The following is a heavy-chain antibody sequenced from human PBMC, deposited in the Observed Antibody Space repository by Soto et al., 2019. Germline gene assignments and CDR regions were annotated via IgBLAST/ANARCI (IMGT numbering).Heavy chain of an antibody. J-gene: IGHJ6*03. CDR3: ARTSSLGGYYYMDV. D-gene: IGHD3-16*01. Sequence: SETLSLTCTVSGGSISSYYWSWIRQPPGKGLEYIGYIFYSGSTNYNPSLKSRVTISIDTSKYQFSLRLNSVTAADTAVYYCARTSSLGGYYYMDVWGKGATVTVSS. CDR2: IFYSGST. CDR1: GGSISSYY. V-gene: IGHV4-59*01.